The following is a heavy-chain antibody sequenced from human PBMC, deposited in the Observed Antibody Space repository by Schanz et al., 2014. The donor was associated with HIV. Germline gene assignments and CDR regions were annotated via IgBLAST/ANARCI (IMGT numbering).Heavy chain of an antibody. J-gene: IGHJ6*02. Sequence: QVQLVESGGGVVQPGRSLRLSCAASGFTFSSYGMHWVRQAPGKGLEWVAVIWYDGSNKYYADSVKGRFTISRDNAKNTLILQMNSLRAEDTAVYYCASGVRGHYYYYAMDVWGQGTTVTVSS. CDR1: GFTFSSYG. CDR2: IWYDGSNK. V-gene: IGHV3-33*03. CDR3: ASGVRGHYYYYAMDV. D-gene: IGHD1-26*01.